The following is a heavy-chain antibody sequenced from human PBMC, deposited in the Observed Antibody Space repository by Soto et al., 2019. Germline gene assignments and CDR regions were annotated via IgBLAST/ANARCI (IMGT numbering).Heavy chain of an antibody. CDR2: IIPILGIA. J-gene: IGHJ6*03. V-gene: IGHV1-69*08. Sequence: QVQLVQSGAEVKKPGSSVKVSCKASGGTFSSYTISWVRQAPGQGLEWMGRIIPILGIANYAQKFQGRVTITADKSTSTAYMELSSLRSEDTAVYYCARDARNRLSVRVYYYMDVWGKGTTVTVSS. D-gene: IGHD6-19*01. CDR1: GGTFSSYT. CDR3: ARDARNRLSVRVYYYMDV.